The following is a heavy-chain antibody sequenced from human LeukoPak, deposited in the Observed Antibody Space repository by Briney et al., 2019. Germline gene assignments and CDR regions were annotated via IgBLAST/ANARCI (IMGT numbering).Heavy chain of an antibody. CDR2: IGISSDST. CDR1: GFTFSSYG. CDR3: AKRAIYGSGTYYSDC. V-gene: IGHV3-23*01. Sequence: RSLRLSCAASGFTFSSYGMHWVRQAPGKGLEGASDIGISSDSTYYADSAKRRFTISRDNSKMTLYLEMNGVRAEDTGVYYCAKRAIYGSGTYYSDCWGQGTLVTVSS. D-gene: IGHD3-10*01. J-gene: IGHJ4*02.